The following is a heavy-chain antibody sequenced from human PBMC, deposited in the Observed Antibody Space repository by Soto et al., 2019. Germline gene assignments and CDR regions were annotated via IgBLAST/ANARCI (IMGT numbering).Heavy chain of an antibody. J-gene: IGHJ1*01. V-gene: IGHV3-23*01. D-gene: IGHD6-13*01. CDR3: AKDQAAAGTVSRYFQH. CDR2: IRGSGGTT. CDR1: GFTFSSYA. Sequence: EVQLLESGGDLVQPEGSLRLSCAASGFTFSSYAMSWVGQAPGKGLEWVSGIRGSGGTTYYADSVKGRFTISRDNSKHTLYLQMSCLRAEDTDVYYLAKDQAAAGTVSRYFQHWGQGTLVTVSA.